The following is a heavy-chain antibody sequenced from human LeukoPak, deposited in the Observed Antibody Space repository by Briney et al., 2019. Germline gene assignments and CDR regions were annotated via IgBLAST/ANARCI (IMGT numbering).Heavy chain of an antibody. CDR2: ISPYDGDT. D-gene: IGHD6-19*01. CDR3: ARDYSIAVARTTYGMDV. V-gene: IGHV1-18*01. Sequence: APVKVSCKASGYTFTSIGISWVRQAPGQGLEWMGWISPYDGDTSYAQSFQGRVTMTRDTTTSTAYLELRSLRSDDTAVYYCARDYSIAVARTTYGMDVWGQGTTVTVSS. J-gene: IGHJ6*02. CDR1: GYTFTSIG.